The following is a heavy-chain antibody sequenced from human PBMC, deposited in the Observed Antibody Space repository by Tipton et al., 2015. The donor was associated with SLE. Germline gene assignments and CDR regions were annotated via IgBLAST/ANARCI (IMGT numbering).Heavy chain of an antibody. V-gene: IGHV3-9*01. J-gene: IGHJ5*01. CDR2: VSWNSDLI. CDR1: GFSFDDYA. Sequence: RSLRLSCAASGFSFDDYAMHWVRQAPGKGLEWVSGVSWNSDLIGYADSVKGRFTISRDSAKKSLFLQMNSLRPEDTALYYCTKDIRRTGYNFASWGQGTLVIVTS. CDR3: TKDIRRTGYNFAS. D-gene: IGHD5-24*01.